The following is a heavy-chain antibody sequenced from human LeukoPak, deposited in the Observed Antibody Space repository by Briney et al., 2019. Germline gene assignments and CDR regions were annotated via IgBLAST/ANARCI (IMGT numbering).Heavy chain of an antibody. CDR2: MNQDGSAK. J-gene: IGHJ6*02. D-gene: IGHD3-16*01. Sequence: GGSLRLSCAASGFTFSDSWMSWVRQAPGKGLEWVANMNQDGSAKGYVDSVKGRFTTSRDNARNSLYLQMSSLRPEDTAVYYCATYTHWVAGDVWGQGTTVTVSS. V-gene: IGHV3-7*01. CDR1: GFTFSDSW. CDR3: ATYTHWVAGDV.